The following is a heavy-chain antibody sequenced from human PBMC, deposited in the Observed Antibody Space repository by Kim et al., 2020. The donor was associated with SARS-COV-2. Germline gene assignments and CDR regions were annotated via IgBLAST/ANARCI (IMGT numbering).Heavy chain of an antibody. CDR3: ARRRYDFWNDGMDV. J-gene: IGHJ6*02. D-gene: IGHD3-3*01. V-gene: IGHV4-59*08. CDR2: IYYSGST. CDR1: GGSISSYY. Sequence: SETLSLTCTVSGGSISSYYWSWIRQPPGKGLEWIGYIYYSGSTNYNPSLKSRVTISVDTSKNQFSLKLSSVTAADTAVYYCARRRYDFWNDGMDVWGQGTTVTVSS.